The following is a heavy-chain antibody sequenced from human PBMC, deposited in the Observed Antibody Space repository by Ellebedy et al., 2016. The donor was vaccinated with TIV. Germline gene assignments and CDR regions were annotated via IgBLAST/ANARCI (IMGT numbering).Heavy chain of an antibody. Sequence: ASVKVSCKASGYTLTSFGILWVRQAPGQGLEWMGWISAYNGATNYAQNLHGRVTMTTDTFTSTAYMELRSLRSDDTAVYYCATLAGGYPPRREDYWGQGTLVTVSS. CDR1: GYTLTSFG. CDR2: ISAYNGAT. J-gene: IGHJ4*02. V-gene: IGHV1-18*01. D-gene: IGHD3-22*01. CDR3: ATLAGGYPPRREDY.